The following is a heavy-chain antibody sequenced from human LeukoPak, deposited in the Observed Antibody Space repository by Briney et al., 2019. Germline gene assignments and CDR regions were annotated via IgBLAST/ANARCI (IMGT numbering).Heavy chain of an antibody. CDR2: VYYSGST. CDR3: AREGDGDYIFN. Sequence: SETLSLTCTVSGGSISSGDYYWSWIRQPPGKGLEWIGYVYYSGSTYYNPSLKSRVTISVDTSKNQFSLKLSSVTAADTAVYYCAREGDGDYIFNWGQGTLVTVSS. D-gene: IGHD4-17*01. V-gene: IGHV4-30-4*08. J-gene: IGHJ4*02. CDR1: GGSISSGDYY.